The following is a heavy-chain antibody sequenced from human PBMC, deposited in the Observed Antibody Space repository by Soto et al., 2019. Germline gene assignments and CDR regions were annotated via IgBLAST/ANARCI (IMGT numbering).Heavy chain of an antibody. V-gene: IGHV3-33*01. CDR3: ARDPSYCSSTSCRPINWFDP. Sequence: GGSLSLSCAASGFTFSSYGMHWVRQAPGKGLEWVAVIWYDGSNKYYADSVKGRFTISRDNSKNTLYLQMNSLRAEDTAVYYCARDPSYCSSTSCRPINWFDPWGQGTLVTVSS. CDR1: GFTFSSYG. J-gene: IGHJ5*02. D-gene: IGHD2-2*01. CDR2: IWYDGSNK.